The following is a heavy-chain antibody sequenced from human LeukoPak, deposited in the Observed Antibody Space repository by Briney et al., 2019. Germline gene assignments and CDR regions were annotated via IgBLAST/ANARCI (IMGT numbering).Heavy chain of an antibody. D-gene: IGHD3-10*01. CDR3: ARESKGGFGELPQYYFDY. J-gene: IGHJ4*02. CDR2: IYYSGST. Sequence: SETLSLTCTVSGGSISSYYWSWIRQPPGKGLEWIGYIYYSGSTNYNPSLKSRVTISVDTSKNQFSLKLSSVTAADTAVYYCARESKGGFGELPQYYFDYWGQGTLVTVSS. V-gene: IGHV4-59*01. CDR1: GGSISSYY.